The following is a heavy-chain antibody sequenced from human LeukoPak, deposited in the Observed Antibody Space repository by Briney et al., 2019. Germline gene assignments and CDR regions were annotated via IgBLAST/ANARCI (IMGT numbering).Heavy chain of an antibody. CDR1: GYTFTSYD. J-gene: IGHJ4*02. CDR2: MNPNSGNT. D-gene: IGHD6-19*01. Sequence: GASVKVSCKASGYTFTSYDINWVRQATGQGLEWMGWMNPNSGNTGYAQKFQGRVTTTRNTSISTAYMELSSLRSEDTAVYYCARGSSSGWLTQSGEFDYWGQGTLVTVSS. V-gene: IGHV1-8*01. CDR3: ARGSSSGWLTQSGEFDY.